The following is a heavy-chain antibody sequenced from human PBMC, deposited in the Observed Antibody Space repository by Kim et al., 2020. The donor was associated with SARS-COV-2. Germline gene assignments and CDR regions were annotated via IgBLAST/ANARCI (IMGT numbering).Heavy chain of an antibody. CDR2: ISGSGGST. Sequence: GGSLRLSCAASGFTFSSYAMSWVRQAPGKGLEWVSAISGSGGSTYYADSVKGRFTISRDNSKNTLYLQMNSLRAEDTAVYYCAKISMVLLLLDSAGAFDIWGQGTMVTVSS. CDR3: AKISMVLLLLDSAGAFDI. V-gene: IGHV3-23*01. D-gene: IGHD3-22*01. CDR1: GFTFSSYA. J-gene: IGHJ3*02.